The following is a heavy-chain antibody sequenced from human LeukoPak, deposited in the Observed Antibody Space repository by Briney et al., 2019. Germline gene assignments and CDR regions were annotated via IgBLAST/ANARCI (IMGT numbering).Heavy chain of an antibody. J-gene: IGHJ4*02. V-gene: IGHV4-39*07. Sequence: PSETLSLTCTVSGGSISSSTYYWVWIRQPPGKGLEWIGEVNHSRGTNYNPSLKSRVTISEDTSKNQFSLNLTSVTAADTAVYYCARGLGEGYPDSWGQGTLVTVSS. D-gene: IGHD5-24*01. CDR3: ARGLGEGYPDS. CDR1: GGSISSSTYY. CDR2: VNHSRGT.